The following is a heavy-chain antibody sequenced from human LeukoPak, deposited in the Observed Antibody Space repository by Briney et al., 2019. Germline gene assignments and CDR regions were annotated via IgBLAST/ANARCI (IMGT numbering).Heavy chain of an antibody. CDR2: INPNSGGT. CDR3: ASLRWAAAQGDY. D-gene: IGHD4-23*01. Sequence: ASVKVSCKASGYTFTGYYMHWVRQAPGQGLEGMGWINPNSGGTNYAQKFQGRVTMTRDTSISTAYMELSRLRSDDTAVYYCASLRWAAAQGDYWGQGTLVTVSS. V-gene: IGHV1-2*02. CDR1: GYTFTGYY. J-gene: IGHJ4*02.